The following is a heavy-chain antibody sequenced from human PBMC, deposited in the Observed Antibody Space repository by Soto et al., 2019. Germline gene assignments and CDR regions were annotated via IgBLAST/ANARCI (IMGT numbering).Heavy chain of an antibody. D-gene: IGHD5-12*01. Sequence: PGGSRRLSCAASGFTFSSYGMHWVRQAPGKGLEWVAVIWYDGSNKYYADSVKGRFTISRDNSKNTLYLQMNSLRAEDTAVYYCARDKGYIVATRHYYYGMDVWGQGTTVTVSS. CDR1: GFTFSSYG. J-gene: IGHJ6*02. V-gene: IGHV3-33*01. CDR2: IWYDGSNK. CDR3: ARDKGYIVATRHYYYGMDV.